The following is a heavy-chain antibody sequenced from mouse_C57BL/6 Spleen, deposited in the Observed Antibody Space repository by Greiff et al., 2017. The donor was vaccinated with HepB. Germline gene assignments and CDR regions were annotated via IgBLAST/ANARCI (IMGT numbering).Heavy chain of an antibody. Sequence: VQLKESGPGLVKPSQSLSLTCSVTGYSITSGYYWNWIRQFPGNKLEWMGYISYDGSNNYNPSLKNRISITRDTSKNQFFLKLNSVTTEDTATYDCARDYYDSWFAYWGQGTLVTVSA. CDR3: ARDYYDSWFAY. CDR2: ISYDGSN. D-gene: IGHD2-4*01. J-gene: IGHJ3*01. V-gene: IGHV3-6*01. CDR1: GYSITSGYY.